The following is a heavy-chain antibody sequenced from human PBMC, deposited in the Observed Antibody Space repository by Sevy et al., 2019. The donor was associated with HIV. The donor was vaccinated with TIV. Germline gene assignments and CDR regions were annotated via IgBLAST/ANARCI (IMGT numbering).Heavy chain of an antibody. Sequence: SETLSLTCTVSGGSISSYYWSWIRQPPGKGLEWIGYIYYSGSTNYNPSLKSRVTISVDTSKNQFSLKLSSVTAADTAVYYCARAAYYYDSSGCYRYYFDYWGQGTLVTVSS. CDR2: IYYSGST. V-gene: IGHV4-59*01. CDR3: ARAAYYYDSSGCYRYYFDY. CDR1: GGSISSYY. D-gene: IGHD3-22*01. J-gene: IGHJ4*02.